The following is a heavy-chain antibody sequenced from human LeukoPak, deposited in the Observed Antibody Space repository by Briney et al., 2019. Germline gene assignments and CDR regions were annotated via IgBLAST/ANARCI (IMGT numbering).Heavy chain of an antibody. D-gene: IGHD6-19*01. CDR3: ARLNSGWYCGPLDY. Sequence: SETLSLTCTVSGGSISSYYWSWIRQPPGKGLEWIGYIYYSGSTNYNPSLKSRVTISVDTSKNQFSLKLSSVTAADTAVYYCARLNSGWYCGPLDYWGQGTLVTVSS. J-gene: IGHJ4*02. CDR2: IYYSGST. CDR1: GGSISSYY. V-gene: IGHV4-59*08.